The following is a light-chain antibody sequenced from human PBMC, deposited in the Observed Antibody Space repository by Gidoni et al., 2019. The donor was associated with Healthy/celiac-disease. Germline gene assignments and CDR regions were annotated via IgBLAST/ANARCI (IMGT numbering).Light chain of an antibody. CDR1: PSVSSY. J-gene: IGKJ4*01. CDR2: DAS. CDR3: QQRSNWPLT. Sequence: DIVLTQSPATLSLSPGERATLSCRASPSVSSYLAWYQQNPGQAPRLLIYDASNRATGIPARFSGSGSGTDFTLTIISLEPEDFAVYYCQQRSNWPLTFGGGTKVEIK. V-gene: IGKV3-11*01.